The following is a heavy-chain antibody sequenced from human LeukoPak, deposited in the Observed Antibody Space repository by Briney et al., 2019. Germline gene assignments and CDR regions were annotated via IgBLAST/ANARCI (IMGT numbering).Heavy chain of an antibody. J-gene: IGHJ3*02. D-gene: IGHD3-16*01. Sequence: GASVKVSCKASAYTFTSYGISWVRQAPGQGLEWMGWISAYNGNTNYAQKLQGRVTMTTDTSTSTAYMELRSLRSDDTAVYYCARVWERASPGGDAFDIWGQGTMVTVSS. CDR2: ISAYNGNT. V-gene: IGHV1-18*01. CDR1: AYTFTSYG. CDR3: ARVWERASPGGDAFDI.